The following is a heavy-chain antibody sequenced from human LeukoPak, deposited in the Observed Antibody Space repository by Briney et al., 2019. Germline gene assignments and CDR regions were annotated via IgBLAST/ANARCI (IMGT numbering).Heavy chain of an antibody. Sequence: GGSLRLSCAASGFTFSGSPRHWVRQASGKGLGGVARIRSKPNSSAPAFVGWVKGSFTTSRNDSKKTTYLKMNSLKTEDTAVYYCTTRRPDAFDIWAQGTMVTVSS. V-gene: IGHV3-73*01. CDR2: IRSKPNSSAP. CDR1: GFTFSGSP. CDR3: TTRRPDAFDI. J-gene: IGHJ3*02.